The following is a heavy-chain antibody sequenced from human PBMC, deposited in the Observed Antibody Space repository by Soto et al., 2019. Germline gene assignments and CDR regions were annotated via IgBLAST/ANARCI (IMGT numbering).Heavy chain of an antibody. Sequence: GASVKVSCKASGYTFTSYGISWVRQAPGQRLERKGRISAYNGNTNNAQKLQGRVTMTTDTSTSTAYMELRSLRSDDTAVYYCARDARGVVLVPAATLYYYYGMDVWGQGTTVTVSS. CDR1: GYTFTSYG. D-gene: IGHD2-2*01. J-gene: IGHJ6*02. CDR3: ARDARGVVLVPAATLYYYYGMDV. V-gene: IGHV1-18*01. CDR2: ISAYNGNT.